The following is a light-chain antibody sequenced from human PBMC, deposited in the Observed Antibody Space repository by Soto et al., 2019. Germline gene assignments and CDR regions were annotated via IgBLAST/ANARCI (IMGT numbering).Light chain of an antibody. V-gene: IGKV3-20*01. Sequence: EIVLTQSPGTLSLSPGERATLSCRASQSVGRNYLAWYQQKPGQAPRLLIYDASSRATGIPDSFSGSGSGTDFTLTISRLEPEDFAVYYCHRYAASPLTFGQGTKVDIK. CDR3: HRYAASPLT. J-gene: IGKJ1*01. CDR2: DAS. CDR1: QSVGRNY.